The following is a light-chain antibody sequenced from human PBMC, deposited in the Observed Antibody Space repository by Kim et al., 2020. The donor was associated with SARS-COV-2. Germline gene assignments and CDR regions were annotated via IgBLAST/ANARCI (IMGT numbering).Light chain of an antibody. Sequence: LSLSTGERATLSCRASQSVSKLAWYQQRPGQAPRLLIYGASTRATGIPARFSGSGSGTEFTLTISSLQSEDFAVYYCQQYNIWRTFGQGTKVDIK. V-gene: IGKV3-15*01. CDR1: QSVSK. CDR3: QQYNIWRT. J-gene: IGKJ1*01. CDR2: GAS.